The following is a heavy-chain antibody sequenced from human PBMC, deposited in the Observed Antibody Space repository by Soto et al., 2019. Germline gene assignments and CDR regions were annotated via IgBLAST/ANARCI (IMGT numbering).Heavy chain of an antibody. J-gene: IGHJ2*01. V-gene: IGHV4-39*01. D-gene: IGHD2-21*01. Sequence: PGKGLAWIGSIYYSGYTYYNPSLKSRVTISVDTSKNQFSLKLSSVTAADTAVYYFFIQAEHRIRGDRSVSAFLLNRSSDL. CDR3: FIQAEHRIRGDRSVSAFLLNRSSDL. CDR2: IYYSGYT.